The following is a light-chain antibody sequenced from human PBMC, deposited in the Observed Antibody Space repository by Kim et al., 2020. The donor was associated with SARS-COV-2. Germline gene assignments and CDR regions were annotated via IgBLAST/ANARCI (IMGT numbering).Light chain of an antibody. V-gene: IGKV1-39*01. Sequence: ASIGDTVTMTCRASQTIGKSVNLYQQNPGRAPNIVIFDASSLETGVPSRFSGSVSGVDFTLTISSLQPDDLGTYYCQQSFTTPLTFGQGTRLEIK. CDR3: QQSFTTPLT. J-gene: IGKJ5*01. CDR1: QTIGKS. CDR2: DAS.